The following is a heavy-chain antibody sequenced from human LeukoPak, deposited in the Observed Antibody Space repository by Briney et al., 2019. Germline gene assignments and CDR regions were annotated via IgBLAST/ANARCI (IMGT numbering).Heavy chain of an antibody. CDR2: ISSSSSYI. Sequence: GSLRLSCAASGFTFSSYSMNWVRQAPGKGLEWVSSISSSSSYIYYADSVRGRFTISRDNAKNSLFLQMNSLRVEDTAVYYCVRDGRGYCGSTSCRPFDSWGRGTQVTVSS. J-gene: IGHJ4*02. V-gene: IGHV3-21*06. D-gene: IGHD2-2*01. CDR1: GFTFSSYS. CDR3: VRDGRGYCGSTSCRPFDS.